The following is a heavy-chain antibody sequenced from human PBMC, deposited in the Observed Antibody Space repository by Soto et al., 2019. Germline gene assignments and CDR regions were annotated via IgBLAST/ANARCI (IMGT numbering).Heavy chain of an antibody. D-gene: IGHD1-1*01. CDR3: ANNRQLPYYYYGMDV. CDR2: ISGYNGDT. CDR1: GYTFTRYG. V-gene: IGHV1-18*01. Sequence: QGHLVQSGPEVKKPGASVKVSCKASGYTFTRYGISWVRQAPGQGLEWMGWISGYNGDTNNAQKVQGRVTMTIDTSTSTAYMVLRSLTSDDAAIYYCANNRQLPYYYYGMDVWGQGTTVTVSS. J-gene: IGHJ6*02.